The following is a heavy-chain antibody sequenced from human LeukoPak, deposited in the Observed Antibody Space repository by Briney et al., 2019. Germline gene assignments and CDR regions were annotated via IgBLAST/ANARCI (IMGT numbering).Heavy chain of an antibody. Sequence: GESLKISCKGSGYSFTSYWIGWVRQMPGKGLEWMGVIYPGDSHTRYSQSFQGQVTISADKSISTAFLQWSSLKASDTAMYYCARHLSGSYSGYYFDYWGQGTLVTVSS. V-gene: IGHV5-51*01. D-gene: IGHD1-26*01. CDR2: IYPGDSHT. J-gene: IGHJ4*02. CDR3: ARHLSGSYSGYYFDY. CDR1: GYSFTSYW.